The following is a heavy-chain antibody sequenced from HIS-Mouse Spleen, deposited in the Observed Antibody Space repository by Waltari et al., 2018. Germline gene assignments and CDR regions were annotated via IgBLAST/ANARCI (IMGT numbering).Heavy chain of an antibody. CDR2: ISYDGSKK. Sequence: QVQLVESGGGVVQPGRSLRLSCAASGFTFSSYGMHWVRQAPGKGLVLVAVISYDGSKKYYEDSGKGRFTISRDNSKNTLYLQMNSLRAEDTAVYYCAKASSGWLDYWGQGTLVTVSS. D-gene: IGHD6-19*01. CDR3: AKASSGWLDY. CDR1: GFTFSSYG. J-gene: IGHJ4*02. V-gene: IGHV3-30*18.